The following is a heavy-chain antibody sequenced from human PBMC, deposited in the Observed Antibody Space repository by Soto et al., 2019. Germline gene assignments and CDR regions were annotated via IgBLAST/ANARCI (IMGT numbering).Heavy chain of an antibody. CDR1: GGSFSGYY. J-gene: IGHJ5*02. CDR2: INHRGST. D-gene: IGHD3-3*01. Sequence: QVQLQQWGAGLLKPSETLSLTCAVYGGSFSGYYWSWIRQPPGKGLEWIGEINHRGSTNYNPSLKSRVTISVDTSKNQFSLKLSSVTAADTAVYYCARWMGLRCLGRSGFDPWGQGTRVTVSS. V-gene: IGHV4-34*01. CDR3: ARWMGLRCLGRSGFDP.